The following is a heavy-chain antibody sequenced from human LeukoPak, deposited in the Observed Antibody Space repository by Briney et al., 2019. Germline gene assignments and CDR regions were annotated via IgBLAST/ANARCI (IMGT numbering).Heavy chain of an antibody. J-gene: IGHJ4*02. CDR1: GGSLSGYY. V-gene: IGHV4-34*01. CDR2: INHSGST. Sequence: SETLSLTCAVYGGSLSGYYWSWIRQPPGKGLEWIGEINHSGSTNYNPSLKSRVTISVDTSKNQFSLKLSSVTAADTAVYYCARGRMATMTEWGQGTLVTVSS. D-gene: IGHD5-24*01. CDR3: ARGRMATMTE.